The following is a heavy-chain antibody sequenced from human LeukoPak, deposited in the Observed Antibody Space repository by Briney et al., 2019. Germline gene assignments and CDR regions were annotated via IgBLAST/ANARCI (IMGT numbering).Heavy chain of an antibody. CDR2: IKQVGREK. Sequence: GGSLGLSCVPPVLSFIAYWISWVGPAPGRGREWVAKIKQVGREKYNVDSVKGRFTISRDNAKNSLYLQVNSLRAEDTAVYYCARDRGRRQPYYDFWSGYYEGYYIDYLGQGTLVTVSS. V-gene: IGHV3-7*03. CDR3: ARDRGRRQPYYDFWSGYYEGYYIDY. CDR1: VLSFIAYW. D-gene: IGHD3-3*01. J-gene: IGHJ4*02.